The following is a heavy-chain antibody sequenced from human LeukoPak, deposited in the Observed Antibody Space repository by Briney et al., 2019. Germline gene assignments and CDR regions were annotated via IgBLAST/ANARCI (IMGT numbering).Heavy chain of an antibody. CDR1: GFTFSSYS. D-gene: IGHD4-23*01. CDR3: ARDGNGYYFDY. CDR2: ISSSSSYI. V-gene: IGHV3-21*01. J-gene: IGHJ4*02. Sequence: GGSLRLSCAASGFTFSSYSMNWVRQAPGKGLEWVSSISSSSSYIYYADSVKGRFTISRDNAKSSLYLQMNSLGAEDTAVYYCARDGNGYYFDYWGQGTLVTVSS.